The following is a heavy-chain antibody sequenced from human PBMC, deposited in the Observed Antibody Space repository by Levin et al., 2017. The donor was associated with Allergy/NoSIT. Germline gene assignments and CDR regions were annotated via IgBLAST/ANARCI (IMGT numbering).Heavy chain of an antibody. V-gene: IGHV3-33*01. CDR2: IWLDGSRQ. J-gene: IGHJ3*02. D-gene: IGHD3-22*01. Sequence: SCAASGFTFKSYAIHWVRQTAGKGLEWVAVIWLDGSRQFYSDSVKGRFAISRDNSKSTSDLQMNSLRPEDTAMYFCAVYDSATYYAFNMWGQGTMVTVSS. CDR3: AVYDSATYYAFNM. CDR1: GFTFKSYA.